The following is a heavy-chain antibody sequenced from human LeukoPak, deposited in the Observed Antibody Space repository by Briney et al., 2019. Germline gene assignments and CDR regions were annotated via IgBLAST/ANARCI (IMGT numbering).Heavy chain of an antibody. V-gene: IGHV3-11*04. CDR1: GFTFSDYY. J-gene: IGHJ5*02. CDR2: ISSSGSTI. Sequence: GGSLRLSCAASGFTFSDYYMSWIRQAPGKGLEWVSYISSSGSTIYYADSVKGRFTISRDNAKNSLYLQMNSLRAEDTAVYYCARTQYCSSTSCLNYRGNWFDPWGQGTLATVSS. D-gene: IGHD2-2*01. CDR3: ARTQYCSSTSCLNYRGNWFDP.